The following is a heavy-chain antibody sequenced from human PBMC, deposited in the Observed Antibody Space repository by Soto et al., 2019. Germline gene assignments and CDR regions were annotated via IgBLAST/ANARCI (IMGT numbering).Heavy chain of an antibody. CDR1: GFTFDDYA. CDR2: ISWNSGSI. J-gene: IGHJ4*02. Sequence: ESGGGLVQPGRSLRLSCAASGFTFDDYAMHWVRQAPGKGLEWVSGISWNSGSIGYADSVKGRFTISRDNAKNSLYLQMNRLRAEDTALYYCAKDIGRFGELSSFDYWGQGTLVTVSS. D-gene: IGHD3-10*01. CDR3: AKDIGRFGELSSFDY. V-gene: IGHV3-9*01.